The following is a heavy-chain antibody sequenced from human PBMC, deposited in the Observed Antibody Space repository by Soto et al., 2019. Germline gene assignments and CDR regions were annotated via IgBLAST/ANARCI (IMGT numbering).Heavy chain of an antibody. J-gene: IGHJ4*02. CDR1: GFTFSSYA. CDR2: ISGSGGST. CDR3: AKAPSWYPKACDY. V-gene: IGHV3-23*01. Sequence: EVQLLESGGGLVQPGGSLRLSCAASGFTFSSYAMSWVRQAPGKGLEWVSAISGSGGSTYYADSVKGRFTISRDNSKKTLYLQIKSLRAEDTAVYYCAKAPSWYPKACDYWGQGTLVTVSS. D-gene: IGHD6-13*01.